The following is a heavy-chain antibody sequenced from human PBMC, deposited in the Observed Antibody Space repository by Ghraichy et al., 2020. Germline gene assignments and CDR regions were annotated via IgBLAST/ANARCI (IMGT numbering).Heavy chain of an antibody. CDR2: INANSGNT. Sequence: ASVKVSCKASGYTFSNYGISWVRQAPGQGLEWMGWINANSGNTNYAQKFQGRVTMTTEISTSTVYMELRSLTSDDTAVYYCARGSSNLGTYWGQGTLVTVSS. CDR1: GYTFSNYG. V-gene: IGHV1-18*01. J-gene: IGHJ4*02. CDR3: ARGSSNLGTY. D-gene: IGHD4-11*01.